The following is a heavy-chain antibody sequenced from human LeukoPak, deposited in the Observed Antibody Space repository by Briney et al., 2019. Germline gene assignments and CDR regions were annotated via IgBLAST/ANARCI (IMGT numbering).Heavy chain of an antibody. CDR3: AKGVTGTTAMDY. CDR1: GFTFSSYA. Sequence: QSGGSLRLSCAASGFTFSSYAMSWVRQAPGKGLEWVSAISGSGGSTYYADSAKGRFTISRDNSKNTLYLQMNSLRAEDTAVYYCAKGVTGTTAMDYWGQGTLVTVSS. D-gene: IGHD1-7*01. J-gene: IGHJ4*02. CDR2: ISGSGGST. V-gene: IGHV3-23*01.